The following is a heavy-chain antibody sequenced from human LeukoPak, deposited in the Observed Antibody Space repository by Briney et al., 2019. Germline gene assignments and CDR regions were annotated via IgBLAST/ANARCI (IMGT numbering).Heavy chain of an antibody. D-gene: IGHD3-22*01. J-gene: IGHJ4*02. CDR3: ARLHLTSYYDSSGYYSDY. Sequence: GESLKISCKGSGYSFTSYWISWVRQMPGKGLEWMGRIDPCDSYTNYSPSFQGHVTISADKSISTAYLQWSSLKASDTAMYYCARLHLTSYYDSSGYYSDYWGQGTLVTVPS. CDR2: IDPCDSYT. CDR1: GYSFTSYW. V-gene: IGHV5-10-1*01.